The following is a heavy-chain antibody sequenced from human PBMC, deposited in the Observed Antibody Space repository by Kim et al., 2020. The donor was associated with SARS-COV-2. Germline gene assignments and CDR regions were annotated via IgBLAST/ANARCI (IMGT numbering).Heavy chain of an antibody. CDR1: GDSVSSNSAA. J-gene: IGHJ4*02. CDR3: ARDRQRAGTGVDY. Sequence: SQTLSLTCDISGDSVSSNSAAWNWIRQSPSRGLEWLGRTYYRSKWYTDYALSVKGRITINPDTSKNQFSLQLKSVTPEDTAVYYCARDRQRAGTGVDYWGQGTLVTVSS. CDR2: TYYRSKWYT. V-gene: IGHV6-1*01. D-gene: IGHD6-19*01.